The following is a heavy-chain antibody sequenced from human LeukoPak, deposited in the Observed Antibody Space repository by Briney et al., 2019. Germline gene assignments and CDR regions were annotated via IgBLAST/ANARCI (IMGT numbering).Heavy chain of an antibody. V-gene: IGHV4-34*01. CDR1: GGSFSGYY. CDR3: ARRPQQLVSWFDP. CDR2: INHSGST. J-gene: IGHJ5*02. D-gene: IGHD6-13*01. Sequence: SGTLSLTCAVYGGSFSGYYWSWIRQPPGKGLEWIGEINHSGSTNYNPSLKSRVTISVDTSKNQFSLKLSSVAAADTAVYYCARRPQQLVSWFDPWGQGTLVTVSS.